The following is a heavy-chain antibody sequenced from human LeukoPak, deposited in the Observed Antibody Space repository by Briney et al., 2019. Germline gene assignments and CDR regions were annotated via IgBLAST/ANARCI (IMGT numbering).Heavy chain of an antibody. D-gene: IGHD3-22*01. V-gene: IGHV5-51*01. CDR2: IYPGDSDT. J-gene: IGHJ3*02. Sequence: GESLKISCKGSGYSFPSYWINWVRQMPGKGLEWMGIIYPGDSDTKYSPSFQGQVTISADKSINTAYLQWNSLKASDTAMYYCARSYDSRGYEPAGALDIWGQGTMVTVSS. CDR3: ARSYDSRGYEPAGALDI. CDR1: GYSFPSYW.